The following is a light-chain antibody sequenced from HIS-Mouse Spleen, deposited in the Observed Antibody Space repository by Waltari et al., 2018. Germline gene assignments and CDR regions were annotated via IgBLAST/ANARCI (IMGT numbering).Light chain of an antibody. J-gene: IGKJ4*01. Sequence: AIRMTQSPSSLSASTGDRVTITCRASQGISSYLAWYQQKPGKAPKLLIYAASTWQSGVPSRFSGSGSGTDFTLTISCLQSEDFATYYCQQYYSYLLTFGGGTKVEIK. CDR2: AAS. CDR1: QGISSY. CDR3: QQYYSYLLT. V-gene: IGKV1-8*01.